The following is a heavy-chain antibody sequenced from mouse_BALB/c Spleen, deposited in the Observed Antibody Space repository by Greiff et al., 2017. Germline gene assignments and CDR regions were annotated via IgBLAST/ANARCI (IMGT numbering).Heavy chain of an antibody. J-gene: IGHJ2*01. CDR2: INPNNGDT. D-gene: IGHD2-3*01. Sequence: EVKLMESGPELVKPGASVKMSCTASGFTFTDYYMKWVKQSPGKSLEWIGDINPNNGDTFYNQKFKGKATLTVDKSSSTDYMQLNSLTSEDSAVYYCAIDGYTDYWGQGTTLTVSS. CDR3: AIDGYTDY. CDR1: GFTFTDYY. V-gene: IGHV1-26*01.